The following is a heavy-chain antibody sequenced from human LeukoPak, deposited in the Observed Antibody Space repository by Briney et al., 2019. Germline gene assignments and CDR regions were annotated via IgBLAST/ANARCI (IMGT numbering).Heavy chain of an antibody. CDR3: ARDLGTGTDY. CDR2: ISSSGNTI. V-gene: IGHV3-11*01. Sequence: GGSLRLASGDTVSTFNNYYVSRTPQPPGKGLRWVTYISSSGNTIYYTDSVKGRFTIFRDNVKNSLYPQMNSLRTEETAVYYCARDLGTGTDYWGQGTLVTVSS. CDR1: VSTFNNYY. J-gene: IGHJ4*02. D-gene: IGHD1/OR15-1a*01.